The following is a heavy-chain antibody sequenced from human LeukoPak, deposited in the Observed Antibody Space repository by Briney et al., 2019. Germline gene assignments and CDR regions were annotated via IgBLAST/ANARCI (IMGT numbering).Heavy chain of an antibody. D-gene: IGHD3-10*01. J-gene: IGHJ4*02. CDR1: GFTFDDYA. CDR3: AKGGRSGTYYNRFDY. CDR2: ISGDGDST. Sequence: PGGSLRLSCAASGFTFDDYAVHWVRQAPGKGLEWVSLISGDGDSTYFAGSVKGRFTISRDNSKNSLYLQMNSLRTEDTALYYCAKGGRSGTYYNRFDYWGQGTLVTVSS. V-gene: IGHV3-43*02.